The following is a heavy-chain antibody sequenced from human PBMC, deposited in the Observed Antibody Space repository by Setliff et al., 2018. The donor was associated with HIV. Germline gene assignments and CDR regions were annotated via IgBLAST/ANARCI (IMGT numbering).Heavy chain of an antibody. CDR1: GGSIEFSSYY. V-gene: IGHV4-39*01. D-gene: IGHD1-1*01. Sequence: LSLTCSVSGGSIEFSSYYWGWIRQPPGKGLEWIGSVYSSGSTYYNPSLKSRLTISVDTSTNKFSLKLSSVTAADTAVYYCARLRGLNLEPFDYWGQGTLVAVSS. CDR3: ARLRGLNLEPFDY. CDR2: VYSSGST. J-gene: IGHJ4*02.